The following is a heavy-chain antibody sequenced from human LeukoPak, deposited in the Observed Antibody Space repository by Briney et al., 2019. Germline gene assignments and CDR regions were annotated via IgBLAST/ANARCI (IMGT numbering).Heavy chain of an antibody. CDR1: GFTFRSYG. V-gene: IGHV3-23*01. Sequence: GGSLRLSCAASGFTFRSYGMSWVRQAPGKGLEWVSSLSGSGGSTYYADSVKGRFTISRDNSKSTLFLHMNSLRAEDTAVYYCAKALGGYDFDYWGQGTLVTVSS. J-gene: IGHJ4*02. CDR2: LSGSGGST. D-gene: IGHD3-16*01. CDR3: AKALGGYDFDY.